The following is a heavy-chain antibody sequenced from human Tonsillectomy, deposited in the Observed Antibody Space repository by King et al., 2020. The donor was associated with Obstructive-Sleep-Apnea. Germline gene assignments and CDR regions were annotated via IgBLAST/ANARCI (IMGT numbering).Heavy chain of an antibody. Sequence: VQLVESGGGLVQPGGSLRLSCAASGFTFSSYAMSWVRQAPGKGLEWVSAMSGSGGSTYYADSVKGRFTISRANSKNTLYLQMNSLRAEDTAVYYCAKGRGNAYYYYYGMDVWGQGTTVTVSS. D-gene: IGHD4-23*01. J-gene: IGHJ6*02. CDR2: MSGSGGST. CDR1: GFTFSSYA. CDR3: AKGRGNAYYYYYGMDV. V-gene: IGHV3-23*04.